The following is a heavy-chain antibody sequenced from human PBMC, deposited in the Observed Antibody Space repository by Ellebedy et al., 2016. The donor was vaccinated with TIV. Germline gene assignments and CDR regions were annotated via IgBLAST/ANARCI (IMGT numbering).Heavy chain of an antibody. D-gene: IGHD3-10*01. CDR3: ARATSGFDF. Sequence: PGGSLRLSCAASGFTLTNYDMHWVRQATGKGLEWVSAIGTAGDTYYAGSVKGRFTISRENAKNSLYLQMNSLRAGDTAMYYCARATSGFDFWGQGALVTVSS. CDR2: IGTAGDT. J-gene: IGHJ4*02. V-gene: IGHV3-13*01. CDR1: GFTLTNYD.